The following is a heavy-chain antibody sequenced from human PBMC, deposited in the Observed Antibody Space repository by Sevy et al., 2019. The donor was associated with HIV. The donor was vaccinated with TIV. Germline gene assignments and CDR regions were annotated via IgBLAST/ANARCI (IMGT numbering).Heavy chain of an antibody. Sequence: SETLSLTCTVSDVSISSGTNYWGWIRQPPGKGLEWIGSIYYGGSTYYNPSLKSRVTVSADTCTNQFSLKLTSVTVADTAVYYCARQRGGWYEYDASDVWGQGTMVTVSS. V-gene: IGHV4-39*01. CDR2: IYYGGST. J-gene: IGHJ3*01. CDR1: DVSISSGTNY. D-gene: IGHD6-19*01. CDR3: ARQRGGWYEYDASDV.